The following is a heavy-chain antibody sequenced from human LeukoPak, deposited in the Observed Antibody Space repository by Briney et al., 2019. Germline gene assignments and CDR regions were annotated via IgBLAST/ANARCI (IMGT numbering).Heavy chain of an antibody. J-gene: IGHJ5*02. CDR3: ARDNSVGDIAWWFDP. Sequence: ASVKVSCKASGGTFSSYAISWVRQAPGQGLEWMGGISAYNGNTNYAQEFQGRVTMTRDMSTSTDYMELSSLRSEDTAVYYCARDNSVGDIAWWFDPWGQGTLVTVSS. D-gene: IGHD3-10*01. CDR2: ISAYNGNT. CDR1: GGTFSSYA. V-gene: IGHV1-18*01.